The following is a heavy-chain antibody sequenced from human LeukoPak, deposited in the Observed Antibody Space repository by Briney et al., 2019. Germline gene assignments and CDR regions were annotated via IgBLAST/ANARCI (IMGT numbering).Heavy chain of an antibody. CDR3: ARGGLELIDAFDI. V-gene: IGHV3-48*04. D-gene: IGHD1-7*01. J-gene: IGHJ3*02. CDR1: GFTFSSYG. Sequence: GGSLRLSCAASGFTFSSYGMSWVRQAPGKGLEWVSYISSSGSTIYYADSVKGRFTISRDNAKNSLYLQMNSLRAEDTAVYYCARGGLELIDAFDIWGQGTMVTVSS. CDR2: ISSSGSTI.